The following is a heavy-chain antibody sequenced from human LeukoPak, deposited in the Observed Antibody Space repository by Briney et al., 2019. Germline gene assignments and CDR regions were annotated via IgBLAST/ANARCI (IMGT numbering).Heavy chain of an antibody. D-gene: IGHD3-16*01. CDR2: INEDASTI. CDR1: GFMLSRYW. J-gene: IGHJ4*02. V-gene: IGHV3-74*03. CDR3: VRDLILVWTPGDDFDY. Sequence: GGSLRLSCVASGFMLSRYWMHWVRQVPGKGLEWVSRINEDASTITYADSVKGRFTISRDNAKNTLYLQMNSLRAEDTAVYFCVRDLILVWTPGDDFDYWGQGTLVTVSS.